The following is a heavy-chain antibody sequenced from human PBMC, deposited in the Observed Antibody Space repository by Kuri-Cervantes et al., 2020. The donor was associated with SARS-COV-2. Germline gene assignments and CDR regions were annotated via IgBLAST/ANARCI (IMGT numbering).Heavy chain of an antibody. V-gene: IGHV3-21*01. CDR2: ITRSSVYI. Sequence: GGSLRLSCVASGFTFSAYTLNWVRQAPGKGLEWVSSITRSSVYISYADSLKGRFTISRDNSKNTLYLQMNSLRAEDTAVYYCARAERVQLLVSGGQGPFDYWGQGTLVTVSS. D-gene: IGHD2-2*01. CDR3: ARAERVQLLVSGGQGPFDY. CDR1: GFTFSAYT. J-gene: IGHJ4*02.